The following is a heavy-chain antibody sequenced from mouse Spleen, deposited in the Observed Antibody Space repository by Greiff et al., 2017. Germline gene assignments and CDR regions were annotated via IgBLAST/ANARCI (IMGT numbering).Heavy chain of an antibody. CDR1: GFTFSDYY. D-gene: IGHD2-4*01. V-gene: IGHV5-12*02. Sequence: EVKVVESGGGLVQPGGSLKLSCATSGFTFSDYYMYWVRQTPEKRLEWVAYISNGGGSTYYPDTVKGRFTISRDNAKNTLYLQMSRLKSEDTAMYYCARQEAYDYDGAMDYWGQGTSVTVSS. CDR2: ISNGGGST. J-gene: IGHJ4*01. CDR3: ARQEAYDYDGAMDY.